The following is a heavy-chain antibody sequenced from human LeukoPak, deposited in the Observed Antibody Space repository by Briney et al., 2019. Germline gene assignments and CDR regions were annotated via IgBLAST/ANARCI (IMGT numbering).Heavy chain of an antibody. D-gene: IGHD5-18*01. CDR3: ARDKQPGDY. V-gene: IGHV4-59*01. CDR2: IFYCGGT. Sequence: SETLSLTCNVSGCSMSRYYWSWIRQPPGKGLEWLGYIFYCGGTHYNSSLKSPVTISIDTYKNQFTLKLSSVTAAYTAVYYCARDKQPGDYWGQGTLVTVSS. CDR1: GCSMSRYY. J-gene: IGHJ4*02.